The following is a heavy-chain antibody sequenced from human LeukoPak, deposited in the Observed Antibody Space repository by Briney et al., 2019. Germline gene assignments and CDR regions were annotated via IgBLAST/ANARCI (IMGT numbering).Heavy chain of an antibody. Sequence: ASVKVSCKASGYIFTSYAISWVRQAPGQGLEWMGWVSAYNGATNYAQKFQGRITMTTDTSTSTAYLELGGLRSDDTAVYYCTKGLEDTALFKSWGQGTLVTVSS. CDR1: GYIFTSYA. V-gene: IGHV1-18*01. J-gene: IGHJ4*02. CDR2: VSAYNGAT. CDR3: TKGLEDTALFKS. D-gene: IGHD5-18*01.